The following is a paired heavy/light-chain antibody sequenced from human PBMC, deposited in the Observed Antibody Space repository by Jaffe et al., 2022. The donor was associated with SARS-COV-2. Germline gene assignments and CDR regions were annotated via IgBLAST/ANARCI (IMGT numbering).Light chain of an antibody. CDR3: QYYGASPLYT. CDR2: GAS. CDR1: QSLTSTY. V-gene: IGKV3-20*01. J-gene: IGKJ2*01. Sequence: EIVLTQSPGTLSLSPGERATLSCRASQSLTSTYLAWYQHKPGQAPRLLIYGASSRATGIPDRFSGSGSGTDFTLTISSLEPEDFALYFCQYYGASPLYTFGQGTKLEIK.
Heavy chain of an antibody. CDR2: INVANGNT. Sequence: QVQLVQSGSEVKKPGASVKISCKASGYTFTRHSLNWVRQAPGQRLEWMGWINVANGNTKYSETFEGRVTFTTDTPANSAYMELSNLGSEDTAVYYCARMSNIIRGSGWTWDYWGQGVLVTVSS. J-gene: IGHJ4*02. D-gene: IGHD6-19*01. CDR3: ARMSNIIRGSGWTWDY. V-gene: IGHV1-3*01. CDR1: GYTFTRHS.